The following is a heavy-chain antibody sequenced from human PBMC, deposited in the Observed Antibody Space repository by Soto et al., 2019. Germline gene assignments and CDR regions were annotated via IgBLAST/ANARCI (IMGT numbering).Heavy chain of an antibody. CDR1: GFTFSDYY. V-gene: IGHV3-11*06. CDR2: ISSSSSYT. J-gene: IGHJ4*02. D-gene: IGHD4-17*01. CDR3: VRDESTVTTLFDY. Sequence: NPGGSLRLSCAASGFTFSDYYMSWIRQAPGKGLEWVSYISSSSSYTNYADSVKGRFTISRDNAKNSLYLQMNSLRAEDTAVYYCVRDESTVTTLFDYWGQGTLVTVSS.